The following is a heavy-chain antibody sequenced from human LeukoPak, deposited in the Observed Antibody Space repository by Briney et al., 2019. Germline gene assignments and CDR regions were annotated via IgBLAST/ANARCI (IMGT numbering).Heavy chain of an antibody. D-gene: IGHD6-13*01. CDR3: ARGGSNSSSSALFDY. CDR1: GGSFSGYY. CDR2: INHSGST. Sequence: SETLSLTCAVYGGSFSGYYWSWIRQPPGKGLEWIGEINHSGSTNYNPSLKSRVTISVDTSKNLFSLKLSSVTAAGTAVYYCARGGSNSSSSALFDYWGQGTLVTVSS. V-gene: IGHV4-34*01. J-gene: IGHJ4*02.